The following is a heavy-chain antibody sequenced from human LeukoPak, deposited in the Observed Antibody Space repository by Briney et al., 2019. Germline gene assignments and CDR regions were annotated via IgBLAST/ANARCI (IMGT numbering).Heavy chain of an antibody. Sequence: PSETLSLAFALYGGSFSGYYCSWVRQPPGKGLEWIGEIKHSGSINYSPSLKSRVTISVDTSKNQFSLKLSSVTAADTAVYYCARDHCSGGSCHESWGQGTLVTVSS. V-gene: IGHV4-34*01. D-gene: IGHD2-15*01. CDR1: GGSFSGYY. CDR2: IKHSGSI. CDR3: ARDHCSGGSCHES. J-gene: IGHJ4*02.